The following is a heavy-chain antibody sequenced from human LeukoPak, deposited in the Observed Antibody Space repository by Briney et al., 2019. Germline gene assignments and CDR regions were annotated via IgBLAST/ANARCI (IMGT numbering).Heavy chain of an antibody. V-gene: IGHV1-8*01. CDR2: MNPNTGNS. Sequence: ASVKVSCKASGYIFTNYDIKGVRQATGQGLEWMGWMNPNTGNSGYAQKFQGRVTMTRNTSISTAYMELSSLKSEDTVVYYCARGSFPQWVVGALDIWGQGTMVTVSS. CDR3: ARGSFPQWVVGALDI. D-gene: IGHD6-19*01. J-gene: IGHJ3*02. CDR1: GYIFTNYD.